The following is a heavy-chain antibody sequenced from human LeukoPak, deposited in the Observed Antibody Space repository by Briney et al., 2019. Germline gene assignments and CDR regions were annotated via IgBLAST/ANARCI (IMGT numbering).Heavy chain of an antibody. V-gene: IGHV4-39*01. CDR1: GGSISSSSYY. Sequence: SETLPLTCTVSGGSISSSSYYWGWIRQPPGKGQEWIGSIYYSGSTYYNPSLKSRVTISVDTSKNQFSLKLSSVTAADTAVYYCASTRDYDFWSGYSDYWGQGTLVTVSS. D-gene: IGHD3-3*01. J-gene: IGHJ4*02. CDR2: IYYSGST. CDR3: ASTRDYDFWSGYSDY.